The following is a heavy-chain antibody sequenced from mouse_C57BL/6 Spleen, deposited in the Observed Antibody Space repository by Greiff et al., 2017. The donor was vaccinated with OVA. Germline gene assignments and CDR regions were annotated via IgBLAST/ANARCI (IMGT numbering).Heavy chain of an antibody. J-gene: IGHJ4*01. CDR3: ARRRTGYYAMDY. D-gene: IGHD4-1*01. CDR1: GFTFSDYG. V-gene: IGHV5-17*01. CDR2: ISSGSSTI. Sequence: EVKLVESGGGLVKPGGSLKLSCAASGFTFSDYGMHWVRQAPEKGLEWVAYISSGSSTIYYADTVKGRFTISRDNAKKTLFLQMTSLRSEDTAMYYCARRRTGYYAMDYWGQGTSVTVSS.